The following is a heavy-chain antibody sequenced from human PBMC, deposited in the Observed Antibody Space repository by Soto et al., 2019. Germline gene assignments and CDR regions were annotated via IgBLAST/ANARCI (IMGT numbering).Heavy chain of an antibody. CDR1: WFSLSTSGVG. D-gene: IGHD3-9*01. J-gene: IGHJ4*02. CDR2: IYWDDSK. V-gene: IGHV2-5*02. CDR3: AHKGPEDWPLDY. Sequence: QITLKESGPTLVRPTQTLTLTCAFSWFSLSTSGVGVGWIRQPPGKALEWLAVIYWDDSKHYSPSLRSRLTITKDTSKNQAVLTMTNMDPMDTGTYYCAHKGPEDWPLDYWGQGTLVTVSS.